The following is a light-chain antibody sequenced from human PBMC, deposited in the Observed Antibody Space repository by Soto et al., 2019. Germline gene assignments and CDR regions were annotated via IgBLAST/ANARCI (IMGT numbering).Light chain of an antibody. CDR3: QQYNDWPPWT. V-gene: IGKV3-15*01. Sequence: EIVMTQSPATLSVSPGERATLSCRASQSVSSNLAWYQQRLGQAPRLPIYGASTRATGIAARFSGSGSGTEFTLTVSSLQSEDFAVYYCQQYNDWPPWTFGQGTKVEIK. J-gene: IGKJ1*01. CDR1: QSVSSN. CDR2: GAS.